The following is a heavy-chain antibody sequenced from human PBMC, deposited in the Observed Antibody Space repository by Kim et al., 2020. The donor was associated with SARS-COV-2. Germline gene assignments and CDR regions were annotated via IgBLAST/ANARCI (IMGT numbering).Heavy chain of an antibody. CDR3: ARARPQDYYDSSGYYSY. CDR2: ISSSSSYI. Sequence: GGSLILSCAASGFTFSSYSMNWVRQAPGKGLEWVSSISSSSSYIYYADSVKGRFTISRDNAKNSLYLQMNSLRAEDTAVYYCARARPQDYYDSSGYYSYWGQGTLVTVSS. V-gene: IGHV3-21*01. CDR1: GFTFSSYS. D-gene: IGHD3-22*01. J-gene: IGHJ4*02.